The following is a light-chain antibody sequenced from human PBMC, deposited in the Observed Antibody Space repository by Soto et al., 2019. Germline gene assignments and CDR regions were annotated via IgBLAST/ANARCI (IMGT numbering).Light chain of an antibody. Sequence: QSVLTQPASVSGSPGQSITISCTGTSSDVGGYNYVSWYQQHPGKAPKLMIYDVSNRPSGVSNRFSGSKSGNTAYLTISGLQAEDEADYYCSSYTSSSTLGVFGGGTKVTVL. CDR1: SSDVGGYNY. CDR2: DVS. CDR3: SSYTSSSTLGV. V-gene: IGLV2-14*01. J-gene: IGLJ2*01.